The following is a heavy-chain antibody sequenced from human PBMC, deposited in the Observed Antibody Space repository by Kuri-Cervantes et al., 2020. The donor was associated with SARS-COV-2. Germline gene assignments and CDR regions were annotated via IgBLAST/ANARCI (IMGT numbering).Heavy chain of an antibody. CDR2: ISSSSSYI. CDR3: ARRRKGGQVYYYGMDV. J-gene: IGHJ6*02. D-gene: IGHD3-16*01. CDR1: GFTFSSYS. V-gene: IGHV3-21*01. Sequence: GESLKISCAASGFTFSSYSMNWVRQAPGKGLEWVSSISSSSSYIYYADSVKGRFTISRDNAKNSLYLQMDSLRAEDTAVYYCARRRKGGQVYYYGMDVWGQGTTVTVSS.